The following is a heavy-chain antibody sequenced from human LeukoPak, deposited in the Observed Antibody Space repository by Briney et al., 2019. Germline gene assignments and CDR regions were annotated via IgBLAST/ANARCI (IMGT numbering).Heavy chain of an antibody. CDR2: INPNSGGT. D-gene: IGHD3-22*01. CDR1: GYTFTGYY. J-gene: IGHJ4*02. Sequence: ASVKVSCKASGYTFTGYYMHWVRQAPGQGLEWMGWINPNSGGTNYAQKFQGRVTMTRDTSISTAYMELSRLRSDDTAVYYCARVGYYDSSGPRRAFDYWGQGTLVTVSS. CDR3: ARVGYYDSSGPRRAFDY. V-gene: IGHV1-2*02.